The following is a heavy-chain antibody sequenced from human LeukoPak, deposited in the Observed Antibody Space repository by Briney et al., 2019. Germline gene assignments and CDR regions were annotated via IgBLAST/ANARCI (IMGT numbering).Heavy chain of an antibody. J-gene: IGHJ4*02. CDR3: AKDRYGGNSPTYFHY. V-gene: IGHV3-30*02. Sequence: GGSLRLSCAASGFTFSNYGMHWVRQAPGKGLEWVAFIRYDGGYKYYADSVKGRFTISRDNSKNTLYLQMNSLRAEDTAVYYCAKDRYGGNSPTYFHYWGQGTLVTVSS. CDR2: IRYDGGYK. D-gene: IGHD4-23*01. CDR1: GFTFSNYG.